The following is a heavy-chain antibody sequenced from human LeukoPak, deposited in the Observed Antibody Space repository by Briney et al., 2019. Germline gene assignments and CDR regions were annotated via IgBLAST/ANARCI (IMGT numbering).Heavy chain of an antibody. CDR2: TSDRGDYT. CDR1: GFTFSSYG. J-gene: IGHJ4*02. CDR3: ARKAQYNGHYPLDY. Sequence: GGSLRLSCAASGFTFSSYGMSWVRQATGKGLEWVSGTSDRGDYTYYADSVKGRFTISRDSSKNTLFLQMNSLRAEDTALYFCARKAQYNGHYPLDYWGQGTLVTVSS. D-gene: IGHD1-7*01. V-gene: IGHV3-23*01.